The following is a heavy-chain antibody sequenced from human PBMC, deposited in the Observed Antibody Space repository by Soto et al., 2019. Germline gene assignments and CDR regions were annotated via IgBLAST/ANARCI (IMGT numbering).Heavy chain of an antibody. J-gene: IGHJ6*02. CDR3: ARQSPTPGYYYFSYGMDV. Sequence: PGESLKISCKASGYIFTFYWIGWVRQMPGKGLEWMGIIYPGDSDTRYSPSFQGQVTISADKSISTASLQWSSLKASDTAVYYCARQSPTPGYYYFSYGMDVWGQGTTVTVSS. CDR2: IYPGDSDT. V-gene: IGHV5-51*01. CDR1: GYIFTFYW. D-gene: IGHD4-17*01.